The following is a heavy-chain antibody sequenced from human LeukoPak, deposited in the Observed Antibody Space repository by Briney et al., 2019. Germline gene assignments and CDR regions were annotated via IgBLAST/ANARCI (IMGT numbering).Heavy chain of an antibody. V-gene: IGHV3-30*03. CDR1: GFTFSSYV. CDR3: ARNQNWFGELLITEYFQH. Sequence: GGSLRLSCAASGFTFSSYVMSWVRQAPGKGLEWVAVISYDGNTKYYADSVKGRFTISRDSSKNTLYLQMNSLRAEDTAVYYCARNQNWFGELLITEYFQHWGQGTLVTVSS. J-gene: IGHJ1*01. CDR2: ISYDGNTK. D-gene: IGHD3-10*01.